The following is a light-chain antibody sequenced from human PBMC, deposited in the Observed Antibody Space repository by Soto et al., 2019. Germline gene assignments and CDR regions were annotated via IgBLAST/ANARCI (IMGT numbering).Light chain of an antibody. J-gene: IGKJ1*01. V-gene: IGKV3-20*01. CDR1: QAVSSNY. CDR3: QQYCTSPWT. CDR2: IAS. Sequence: EIVLTQSPGTLSLFPGERATLSCRTTQAVSSNYLAWYQQKPGQAPRLLIYIASSRATGIPERFSGSGSGKGLALTISTLEPEDFAVYYCQQYCTSPWTFGQGTKVEIK.